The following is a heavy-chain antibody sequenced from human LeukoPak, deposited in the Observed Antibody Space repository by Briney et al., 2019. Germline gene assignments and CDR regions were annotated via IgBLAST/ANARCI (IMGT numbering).Heavy chain of an antibody. V-gene: IGHV3-21*01. Sequence: GGSLRLSCAASGFTFSSYSMNWVRQAPGKGLEWVSSISSSSSYIYYADSVKGRCTISRDIAKNSLYLQMNSLRAEDTAVYYCARSRTTEMAYEYGAFDIWGQGTMVTVSS. CDR3: ARSRTTEMAYEYGAFDI. D-gene: IGHD5-24*01. J-gene: IGHJ3*02. CDR1: GFTFSSYS. CDR2: ISSSSSYI.